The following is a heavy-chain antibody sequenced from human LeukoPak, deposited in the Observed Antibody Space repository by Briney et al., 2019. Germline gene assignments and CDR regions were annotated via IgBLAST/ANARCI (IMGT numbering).Heavy chain of an antibody. V-gene: IGHV1-24*01. CDR2: FDPEDGET. D-gene: IGHD5-12*01. CDR3: ATAGGYDLYYFDY. J-gene: IGHJ4*02. Sequence: ASVKVSFKVSGYTLTELSMHWVRQAPGKGREWMGGFDPEDGETIYAQKFQGRVTMTEDTSTDTAYMELSSLRSEDTAVYYCATAGGYDLYYFDYWGQGTLVTVSS. CDR1: GYTLTELS.